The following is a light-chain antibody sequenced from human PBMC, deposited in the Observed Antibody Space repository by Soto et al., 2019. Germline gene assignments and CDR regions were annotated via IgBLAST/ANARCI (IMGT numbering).Light chain of an antibody. Sequence: QAVVTQEPSLTVSPGGTVTLTCGSSTGAVSSGHYPYWFQQKPGQAPRTLISDTSNKYSWTPARFSGSLLGGKAALTLSGAQPEDEAEYYCLLSYSGARIFGTGTKVTV. V-gene: IGLV7-46*01. CDR2: DTS. CDR1: TGAVSSGHY. J-gene: IGLJ1*01. CDR3: LLSYSGARI.